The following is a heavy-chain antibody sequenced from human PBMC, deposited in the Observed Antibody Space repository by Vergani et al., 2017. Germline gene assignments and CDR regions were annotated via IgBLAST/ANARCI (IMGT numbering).Heavy chain of an antibody. CDR3: ARDRVVDTAMAMYNWFDP. J-gene: IGHJ5*02. D-gene: IGHD5-18*01. CDR1: GFTFSSYA. Sequence: QVQLVESGGGVVQPGRSLRLSCAASGFTFSSYAMHWVRQAPGKGLEWVAVISYDGSNKYYADSVKGRFTISRDNSKNTLYLQMNSLRAEETAVYYCARDRVVDTAMAMYNWFDPWGQGTLVTVSS. V-gene: IGHV3-30*01. CDR2: ISYDGSNK.